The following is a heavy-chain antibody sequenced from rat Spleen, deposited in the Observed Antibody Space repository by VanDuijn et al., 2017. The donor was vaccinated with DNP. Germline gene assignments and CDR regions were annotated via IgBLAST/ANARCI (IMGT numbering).Heavy chain of an antibody. CDR2: ISGSGGNT. V-gene: IGHV5-25*01. CDR1: GFTFSNYY. J-gene: IGHJ2*01. CDR3: ARQSAIYYYGYVPTFFDY. Sequence: EVQLVESGGGLVQPGRSLKLSCAASGFTFSNYYMAWVRQAPKKGLEWVATISGSGGNTYYRDSVKGRFTMSRDKAKNTLYLQMNRLRSEDTATYYCARQSAIYYYGYVPTFFDYWGQGVMVAVSS. D-gene: IGHD1-12*01.